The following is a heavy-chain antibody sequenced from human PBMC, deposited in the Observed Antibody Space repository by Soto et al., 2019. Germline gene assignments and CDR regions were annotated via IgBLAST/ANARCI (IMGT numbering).Heavy chain of an antibody. V-gene: IGHV3-30-3*01. D-gene: IGHD2-8*01. CDR2: ISRDGSSK. CDR3: ARSRNGAVPDSINF. CDR1: GFTFSRYA. J-gene: IGHJ4*02. Sequence: GGSLRLSCAASGFTFSRYAMHWVRQAPGEGLEWVAVISRDGSSKYYGDSVKGRFTVSRDNSNNTLYLSMTSLRPDDTAVFYCARSRNGAVPDSINFWGQGTLVTVYS.